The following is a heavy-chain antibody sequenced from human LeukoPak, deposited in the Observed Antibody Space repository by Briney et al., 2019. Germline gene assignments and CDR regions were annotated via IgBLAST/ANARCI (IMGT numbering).Heavy chain of an antibody. CDR3: ARGNSYGDPRVDY. Sequence: ASVKVSCKASGYTFTGYYMHWVRQAPGQGLEWMGWINPNSGGTNYAQKFQGRVTMTRDTSISTAYMELSSLRSEDTAVYYCARGNSYGDPRVDYWGQGTLVTVSS. CDR1: GYTFTGYY. CDR2: INPNSGGT. D-gene: IGHD4-17*01. J-gene: IGHJ4*02. V-gene: IGHV1-2*02.